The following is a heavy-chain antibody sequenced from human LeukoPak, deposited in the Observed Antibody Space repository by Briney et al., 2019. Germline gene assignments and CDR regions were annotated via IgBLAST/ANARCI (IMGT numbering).Heavy chain of an antibody. CDR2: INPNSGGT. J-gene: IGHJ5*02. CDR3: ARAPLVDTAMVTLDA. V-gene: IGHV1-2*02. D-gene: IGHD5-18*01. CDR1: GYTFTGYY. Sequence: ASVKVSCKASGYTFTGYYMHWVRQAPGQGLEWMGWINPNSGGTNYAQKFQGRVTMTRDTSISTAYMELSRLRSDDTAVYYCARAPLVDTAMVTLDAWGQGTLVTVSS.